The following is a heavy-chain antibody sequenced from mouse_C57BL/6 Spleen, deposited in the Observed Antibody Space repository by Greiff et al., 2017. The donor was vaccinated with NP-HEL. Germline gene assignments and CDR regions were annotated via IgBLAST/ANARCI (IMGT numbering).Heavy chain of an antibody. D-gene: IGHD2-2*01. Sequence: QVQLKQSGPGLVAPSQCLSITCPVSGFSFTRYCLPCFRPPPGPGLAWLGVIWGGGSTNYNSAPMSRLSISKDNSKSQVFLKVNSLRTDDTAMYYCAKHGYDGYFDVWGTGTTVTVSS. CDR2: IWGGGST. J-gene: IGHJ1*03. CDR3: AKHGYDGYFDV. CDR1: GFSFTRYC. V-gene: IGHV2-9*01.